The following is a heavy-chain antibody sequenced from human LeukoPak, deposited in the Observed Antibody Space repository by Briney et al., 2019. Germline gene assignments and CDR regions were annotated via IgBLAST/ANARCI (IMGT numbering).Heavy chain of an antibody. V-gene: IGHV1-8*01. CDR1: GYTFTSYD. D-gene: IGHD1-14*01. CDR2: MNPNSGNT. Sequence: ASVKVSCKASGYTFTSYDINWVRQATGQGLEWMGWMNPNSGNTGYAQKFQGRVTMTRNTSISTAYMKLSSLRSEDTAVYYCARGYWLPTEYYYYYGMDVWGQGTTVTVSS. J-gene: IGHJ6*02. CDR3: ARGYWLPTEYYYYYGMDV.